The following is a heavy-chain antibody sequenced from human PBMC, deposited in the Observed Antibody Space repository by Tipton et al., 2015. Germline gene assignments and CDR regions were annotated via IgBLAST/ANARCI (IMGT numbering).Heavy chain of an antibody. Sequence: GSLRLSCTPSGFIFGDYSVTWVRQAPGKGLEWASYISTSSSTIYYADSVKGRFTISRDNAENPLYLQMDSLRAEDTAVYYCAKDRDIIVAVAHGMDVWGQGTTVTVSS. CDR1: GFIFGDYS. D-gene: IGHD2-15*01. CDR2: ISTSSSTI. J-gene: IGHJ6*02. V-gene: IGHV3-48*01. CDR3: AKDRDIIVAVAHGMDV.